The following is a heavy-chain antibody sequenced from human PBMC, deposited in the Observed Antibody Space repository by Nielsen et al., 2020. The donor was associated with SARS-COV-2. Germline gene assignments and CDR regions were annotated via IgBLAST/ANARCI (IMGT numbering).Heavy chain of an antibody. D-gene: IGHD2-2*01. Sequence: GSLRLSCKGSGYSFTSYWIGWVRQMPGKGLEWMGIIYPGDSDTRYSPSFQGQVTISADKSISTAYLQWSSLKASDTAMYYCARLSSPSDENWFDPWGQGTLVTVSS. CDR1: GYSFTSYW. CDR3: ARLSSPSDENWFDP. V-gene: IGHV5-51*01. J-gene: IGHJ5*02. CDR2: IYPGDSDT.